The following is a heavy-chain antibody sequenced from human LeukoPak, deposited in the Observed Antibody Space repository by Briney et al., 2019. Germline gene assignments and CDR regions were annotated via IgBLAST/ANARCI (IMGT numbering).Heavy chain of an antibody. CDR2: IYYSGST. Sequence: SETLSLTCAVSGGSISSNSYYWGWIRQPPGKGLEWIGSIYYSGSTYYNPSLKSRVTISVDTSKNQFSLKLSSVTAADTAVYYCARGSGYVWGSYRYTGEGYFDYWGQGTLVTVSS. V-gene: IGHV4-39*01. J-gene: IGHJ4*02. CDR3: ARGSGYVWGSYRYTGEGYFDY. D-gene: IGHD3-16*02. CDR1: GGSISSNSYY.